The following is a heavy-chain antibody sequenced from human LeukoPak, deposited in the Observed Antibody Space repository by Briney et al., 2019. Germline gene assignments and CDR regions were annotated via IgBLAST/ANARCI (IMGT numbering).Heavy chain of an antibody. CDR1: DYSISSGYGYY. J-gene: IGHJ4*02. V-gene: IGHV4-38-2*02. Sequence: PSETLSLPCTVSDYSISSGYGYYWGWIRQPPGKGLEWIGNIYHSGITYYNHFNSSLKSRVTISIDTSKNQFSLKLSSVTAADTAVYYCARPARRSFYYYDRSGYYVYWGQGTLVTVSS. CDR2: IYHSGIT. CDR3: ARPARRSFYYYDRSGYYVY. D-gene: IGHD3-22*01.